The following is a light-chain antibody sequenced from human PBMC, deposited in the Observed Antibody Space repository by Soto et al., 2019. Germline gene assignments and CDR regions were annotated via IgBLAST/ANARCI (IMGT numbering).Light chain of an antibody. CDR3: AAWDDSLRGRL. V-gene: IGLV1-44*01. Sequence: QSVLTQPPSTSGAPGQMVTISCSGDNPNIGTNTVNWYRQVPGAAPQLLIYNNNQRPSGISGRFSGSKSGTSASLAISGLQSDDEADYYCAAWDDSLRGRLFGGGTKLTVL. CDR1: NPNIGTNT. CDR2: NNN. J-gene: IGLJ2*01.